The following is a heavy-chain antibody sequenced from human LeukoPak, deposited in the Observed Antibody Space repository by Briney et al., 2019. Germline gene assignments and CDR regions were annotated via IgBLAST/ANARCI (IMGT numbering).Heavy chain of an antibody. CDR1: GDSVTRGGYY. Sequence: SETLSLTCSVSGDSVTRGGYYWTWIPQHPGKGLEWIGYDYYTGVTYYSPSLQSRVTISVDTSKNQLSLKLSALTAGDTAVYFCAREPRDFYWFETWGQGALVTVS. CDR2: DYYTGVT. V-gene: IGHV4-31*03. J-gene: IGHJ5*02. D-gene: IGHD2/OR15-2a*01. CDR3: AREPRDFYWFET.